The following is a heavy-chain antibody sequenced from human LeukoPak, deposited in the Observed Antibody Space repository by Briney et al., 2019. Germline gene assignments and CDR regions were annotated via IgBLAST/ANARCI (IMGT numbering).Heavy chain of an antibody. CDR2: IYTSGST. V-gene: IGHV4-61*02. CDR1: GGSISGGSYY. J-gene: IGHJ4*02. Sequence: PSQTLSLTCTVSGGSISGGSYYWSWIRQPAGKGLEWIGRIYTSGSTNYNPSLNSRVTISVDTSKSQFSLKLSSVTAADTAVYYCARGVSTVNFDYWGQGTLVTVSS. CDR3: ARGVSTVNFDY. D-gene: IGHD4-11*01.